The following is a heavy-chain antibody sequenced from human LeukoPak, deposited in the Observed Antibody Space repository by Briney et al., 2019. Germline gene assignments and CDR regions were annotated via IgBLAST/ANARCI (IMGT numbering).Heavy chain of an antibody. J-gene: IGHJ4*03. CDR1: GGSISSYY. V-gene: IGHV4-59*08. D-gene: IGHD2-15*01. CDR3: ACYTGSAPLSGFKY. Sequence: SETLSLTCTVSGGSISSYYWSWIRQPPGKGLEWIGDIYYSGSTNYNPSLKSRVTISVDTSKNQFSLKLSSVTAADTAVYYCACYTGSAPLSGFKYWGQGTLVTVSS. CDR2: IYYSGST.